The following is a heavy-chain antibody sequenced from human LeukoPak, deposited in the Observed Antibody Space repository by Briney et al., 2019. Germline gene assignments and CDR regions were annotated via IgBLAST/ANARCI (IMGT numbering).Heavy chain of an antibody. V-gene: IGHV4-61*02. Sequence: SETLSLTCTVSGGSISSGSYYWSWIRQPAVKGLKWIGRIYSSGSTNYNPSLKSRVTISVDTSKNQFSLKLSSVTAADTAVYYCAKEHSSGWYSVSPFFDYWGQGTLVTVSS. D-gene: IGHD6-19*01. CDR1: GGSISSGSYY. J-gene: IGHJ4*02. CDR2: IYSSGST. CDR3: AKEHSSGWYSVSPFFDY.